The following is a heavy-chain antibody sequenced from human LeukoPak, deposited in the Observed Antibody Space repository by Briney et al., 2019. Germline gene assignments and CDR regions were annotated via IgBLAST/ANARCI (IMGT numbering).Heavy chain of an antibody. D-gene: IGHD1-26*01. CDR3: ARDRMGAAHYYYYYYMDV. CDR2: IYYRSQWYG. J-gene: IGHJ6*03. Sequence: SQTLSLTCVISGDSVSRTDAGWNWIRQSPSRGLEWLGRIYYRSQWYGDDAPSVKGRITINPDTAKNQLSLQLNSVTPEDTAVYYCARDRMGAAHYYYYYYMDVWGKGTTVTVSS. V-gene: IGHV6-1*01. CDR1: GDSVSRTDAG.